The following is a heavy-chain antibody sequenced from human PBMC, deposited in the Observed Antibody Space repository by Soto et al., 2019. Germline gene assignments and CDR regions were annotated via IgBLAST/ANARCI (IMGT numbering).Heavy chain of an antibody. CDR2: INPGGGST. J-gene: IGHJ5*02. Sequence: AAVKVSCKASGYTFTSYYMHWVRQAPGQGLEWMGIINPGGGSTSYAQKFQGRVTMTRDTSTSTVYMELSSLRSEDTAVYYCARDPIPYCSGGSCYSSSWFDPWGQGTLVTVSS. CDR3: ARDPIPYCSGGSCYSSSWFDP. V-gene: IGHV1-46*01. D-gene: IGHD2-15*01. CDR1: GYTFTSYY.